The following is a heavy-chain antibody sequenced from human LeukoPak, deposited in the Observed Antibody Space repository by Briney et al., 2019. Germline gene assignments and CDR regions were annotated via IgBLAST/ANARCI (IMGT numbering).Heavy chain of an antibody. CDR1: GGFISSYY. D-gene: IGHD3-10*01. CDR3: ARGGGYGSGTIVDY. Sequence: SETLSLTCTVSGGFISSYYWSWIRQPAGKGLEWIGRIYTSGSTNYNPSLKSRVTMSVDTSKNQFSLKLSSVTAADTAVYYCARGGGYGSGTIVDYWGQGTLVTVSS. J-gene: IGHJ4*02. V-gene: IGHV4-4*07. CDR2: IYTSGST.